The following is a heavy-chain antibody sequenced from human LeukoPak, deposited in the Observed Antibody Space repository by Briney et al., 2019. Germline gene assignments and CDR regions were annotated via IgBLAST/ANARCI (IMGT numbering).Heavy chain of an antibody. CDR3: ARVYYDSSGYVDY. V-gene: IGHV4-61*01. CDR2: IYYSGST. J-gene: IGHJ4*02. D-gene: IGHD3-22*01. Sequence: SETLSLTCTVSGGSVSSGSYYWSWIRQPPGKGLERIGYIYYSGSTNYNPSLKSRVTISVDTSKNQFSLKLSSVTAADTAVYYCARVYYDSSGYVDYWGQGTLVTVSS. CDR1: GGSVSSGSYY.